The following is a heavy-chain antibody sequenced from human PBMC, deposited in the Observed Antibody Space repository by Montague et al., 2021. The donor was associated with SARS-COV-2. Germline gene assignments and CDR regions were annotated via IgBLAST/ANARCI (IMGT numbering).Heavy chain of an antibody. D-gene: IGHD4-17*01. J-gene: IGHJ5*02. CDR3: ARHRNYGDHSLDNWFHP. Sequence: SETLSLTCTVSGDSTSCPNCYWGWIRQAPGKGLDWIGTFYNNGTTYSTPTLKIRLTISIDTSKNQFSLKLTSVTAADTVVYYGARHRNYGDHSLDNWFHPWGQGTLVTVSS. V-gene: IGHV4-39*01. CDR2: FYNNGTT. CDR1: GDSTSCPNCY.